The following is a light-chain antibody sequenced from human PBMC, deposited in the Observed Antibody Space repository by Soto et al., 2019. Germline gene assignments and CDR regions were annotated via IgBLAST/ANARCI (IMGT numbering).Light chain of an antibody. V-gene: IGLV1-40*01. CDR2: TNN. CDR1: SSNIGTSS. Sequence: QSVLTQPHSASGTPGQRVTISCSGSSSNIGTSSVHWFQQLPGTAPKLLISTNNKRPSGVPDRFSGSRSGTSASLAITGLQAEDEAYYSCQSYDSSLSFFYVFGTGPKFTVL. J-gene: IGLJ1*01. CDR3: QSYDSSLSFFYV.